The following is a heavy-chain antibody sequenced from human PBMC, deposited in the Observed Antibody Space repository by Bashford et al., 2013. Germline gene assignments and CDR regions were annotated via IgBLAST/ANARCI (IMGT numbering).Heavy chain of an antibody. CDR3: AGDYGGKGITEYAFDI. CDR2: IIPIFGTA. J-gene: IGHJ3*02. Sequence: SVKGSPARASGGTFSSYAISWVRQAPGQGLEWMGGIIPIFGTANYAQKFQGRVTITADESTSTAYMELSSLRSEDTAVYYCAGDYGGKGITEYAFDIWGPRDNG. CDR1: GGTFSSYA. D-gene: IGHD4-23*01. V-gene: IGHV1-69*13.